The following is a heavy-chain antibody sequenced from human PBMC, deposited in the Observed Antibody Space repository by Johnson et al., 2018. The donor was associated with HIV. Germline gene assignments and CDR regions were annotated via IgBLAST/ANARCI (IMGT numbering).Heavy chain of an antibody. CDR3: ARFRQWLVFPAFDI. CDR2: IFSGGST. V-gene: IGHV3-66*01. CDR1: GFTVSSNY. J-gene: IGHJ3*02. Sequence: VQVVESGGGVVQPGGSLRLSCAASGFTVSSNYMTWVRQAPGKGLEWVSVIFSGGSTYYADSVKGRFTISRANAKNSLYLQMNSLRAEDTALYYCARFRQWLVFPAFDIWGQGTMVTVSS. D-gene: IGHD6-19*01.